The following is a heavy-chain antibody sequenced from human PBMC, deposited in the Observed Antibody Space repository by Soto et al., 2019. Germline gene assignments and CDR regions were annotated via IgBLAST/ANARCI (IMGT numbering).Heavy chain of an antibody. CDR1: GGSISSSSYY. J-gene: IGHJ4*02. V-gene: IGHV4-39*01. CDR2: IYYSGST. D-gene: IGHD3-3*01. CDR3: ARRPYLRFLECLLPEDLEC. Sequence: SETLSLTCTVSGGSISSSSYYWGWIRHPPGKGLEWIGSIYYSGSTYYNPSLKSRVTISVDTSKNQFSLKLSSVTAADTAVYYSARRPYLRFLECLLPEDLECLGKGNMVIVSA.